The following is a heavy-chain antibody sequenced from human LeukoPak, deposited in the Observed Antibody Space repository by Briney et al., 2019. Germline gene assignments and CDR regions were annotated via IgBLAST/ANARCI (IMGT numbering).Heavy chain of an antibody. CDR3: ARDSGIFGYPMDV. D-gene: IGHD3-3*01. J-gene: IGHJ6*03. CDR2: IYFSGIT. Sequence: PSETLSLTCTVSGGSMSSYYWSWIRQPPGKGLEWIGYIYFSGITNYNPSLKSRVTISVDASKKQFSLKLSSVTAADTAVYYCARDSGIFGYPMDVWGKGTTVTVSS. V-gene: IGHV4-59*01. CDR1: GGSMSSYY.